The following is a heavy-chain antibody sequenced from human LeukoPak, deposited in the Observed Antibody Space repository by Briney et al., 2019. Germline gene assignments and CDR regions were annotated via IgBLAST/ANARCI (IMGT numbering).Heavy chain of an antibody. V-gene: IGHV4-34*01. J-gene: IGHJ4*02. CDR3: ARVSIAAAGTAAHLH. CDR1: GGSFSGYY. D-gene: IGHD6-13*01. Sequence: PSETLSLTCAVYGGSFSGYYWSWIRQPPGKGLEWIGEINHSGSTNYNPSLKSRVTISVDTSKNQFSLKLSSVTAADTAVYYCARVSIAAAGTAAHLHWGQGTLVTVSS. CDR2: INHSGST.